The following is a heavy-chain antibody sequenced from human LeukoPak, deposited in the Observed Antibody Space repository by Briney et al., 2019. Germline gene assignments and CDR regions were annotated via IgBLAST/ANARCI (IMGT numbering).Heavy chain of an antibody. D-gene: IGHD6-19*01. CDR3: ARQGYSSGWYFDY. CDR1: LGSITYGSYY. V-gene: IGHV4-39*01. CDR2: IHSRGTT. Sequence: SETLSLTCTVSLGSITYGSYYWGWIRQPPGGGLQWIGSIHSRGTTYYNPSLKRRLTISADTSKNQFSLNLNSVTAADTAVYYCARQGYSSGWYFDYWGQGTLVTVSS. J-gene: IGHJ4*02.